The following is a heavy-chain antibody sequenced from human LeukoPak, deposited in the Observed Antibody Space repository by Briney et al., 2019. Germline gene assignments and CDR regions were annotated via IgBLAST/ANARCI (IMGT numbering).Heavy chain of an antibody. CDR2: ISYDGSNK. CDR3: ASTSSPATLSTVDY. CDR1: GFTFSSYA. V-gene: IGHV3-30*04. J-gene: IGHJ4*02. Sequence: QPGGSLRLSCAASGFTFSSYAMHWVRQAPGKGLEWVAVISYDGSNKYYADSVKGRFTISRDNSKNTLYLQMNSLRAEDTAVYYCASTSSPATLSTVDYWGQGTLVTVSS.